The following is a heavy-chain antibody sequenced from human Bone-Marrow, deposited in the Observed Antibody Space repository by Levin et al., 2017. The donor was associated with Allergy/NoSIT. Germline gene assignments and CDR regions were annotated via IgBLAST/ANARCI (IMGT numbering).Heavy chain of an antibody. J-gene: IGHJ6*02. D-gene: IGHD1/OR15-1a*01. Sequence: GGSLRLSCEASGFDFHIYVMNWVRQAPGKGLEWLSSITTGSNYKYYVDSVRGRFVISRDNGKNSLYLQMNSLRADDTAVYYCARSHPLTGTTHFSYQDGMDVWGQGTSVTVSS. CDR1: GFDFHIYV. V-gene: IGHV3-21*01. CDR2: ITTGSNYK. CDR3: ARSHPLTGTTHFSYQDGMDV.